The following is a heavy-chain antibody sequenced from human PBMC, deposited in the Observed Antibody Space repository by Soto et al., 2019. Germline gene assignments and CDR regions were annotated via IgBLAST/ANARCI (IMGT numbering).Heavy chain of an antibody. D-gene: IGHD3-3*01. J-gene: IGHJ3*02. Sequence: SETLSLTCAVSGGSISSTYYWNWIRQPPGKGLEWIGEIDHSGNTRYNPSLKSRITISLDTSKIQFSLKLNSVTAADTAVFYCARGRSGPDFFDIWGQGTMVTVSS. CDR2: IDHSGNT. CDR3: ARGRSGPDFFDI. CDR1: GGSISSTYY. V-gene: IGHV4-34*01.